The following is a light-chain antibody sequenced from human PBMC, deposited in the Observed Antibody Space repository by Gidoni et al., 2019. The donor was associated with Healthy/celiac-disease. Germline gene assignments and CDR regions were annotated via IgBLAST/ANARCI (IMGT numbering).Light chain of an antibody. J-gene: IGLJ2*01. V-gene: IGLV3-1*01. CDR3: KARGGRTVV. CDR1: KLGDKY. Sequence: TQRPCVAVAPGQTARITCSGDKLGDKYACWYQQKPGQSPVLVIYQDSKRPSGIPVRFHGDNAVKTAALTGVETRAIEEADYDYKARGGRTVVFGGGTKLTVL. CDR2: QDS.